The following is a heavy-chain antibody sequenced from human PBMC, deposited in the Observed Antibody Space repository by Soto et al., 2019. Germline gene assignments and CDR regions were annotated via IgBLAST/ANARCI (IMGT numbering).Heavy chain of an antibody. CDR1: GGTFSSYA. CDR3: ARFREIAVAGPDAFDI. Sequence: SVKVSCKASGGTFSSYAISWVRQAPGQGLEWMGGIIPIFGTANYAQKFQGRVTITADESTSTAYMELSSLRSEDTAVYYCARFREIAVAGPDAFDIRAQRTMVTGSS. D-gene: IGHD6-19*01. CDR2: IIPIFGTA. V-gene: IGHV1-69*13. J-gene: IGHJ3*02.